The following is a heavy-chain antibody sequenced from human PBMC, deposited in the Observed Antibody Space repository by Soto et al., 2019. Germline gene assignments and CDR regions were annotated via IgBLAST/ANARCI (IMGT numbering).Heavy chain of an antibody. Sequence: QVQLVQSGAEVKKPGSSVKVSCKASGGTFSSYAISWVRQAPGQGLEWMGGIIPIFGTANYSQKFQGRVTITADESTSTAYMELSSLRSEDTAVYYCAFGYSSSWPDYYYYGMDVWGQGTTVTVSS. D-gene: IGHD6-13*01. V-gene: IGHV1-69*01. J-gene: IGHJ6*02. CDR1: GGTFSSYA. CDR2: IIPIFGTA. CDR3: AFGYSSSWPDYYYYGMDV.